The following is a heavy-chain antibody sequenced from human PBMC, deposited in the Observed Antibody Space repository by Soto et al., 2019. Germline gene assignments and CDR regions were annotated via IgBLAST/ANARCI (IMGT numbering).Heavy chain of an antibody. J-gene: IGHJ6*04. D-gene: IGHD3-3*01. CDR2: INAGNGNT. CDR3: ARFTYCYGLDV. CDR1: GDTFTSNS. V-gene: IGHV1-3*01. Sequence: SVKVCCKASGDTFTSNSMHSVRQAPGQRLEWMGWINAGNGNTKYSQKFQGRVTITRDTSASTAYMELSSLRSEDTAVYYCARFTYCYGLDVWGKGISGTVSS.